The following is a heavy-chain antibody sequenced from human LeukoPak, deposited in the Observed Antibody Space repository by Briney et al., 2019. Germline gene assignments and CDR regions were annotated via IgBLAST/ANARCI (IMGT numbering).Heavy chain of an antibody. CDR2: INSDGSST. V-gene: IGHV3-74*01. CDR1: GFTFRSYW. D-gene: IGHD3-10*01. J-gene: IGHJ5*02. Sequence: GGSLRLSCAASGFTFRSYWMHWIRQAPGKGLVWVSRINSDGSSTSYADSVKGRFTISRDNAKNTLYLQMNSLRAEDTAVYYCARSGFGEYWFDPWGQGTLVTVSS. CDR3: ARSGFGEYWFDP.